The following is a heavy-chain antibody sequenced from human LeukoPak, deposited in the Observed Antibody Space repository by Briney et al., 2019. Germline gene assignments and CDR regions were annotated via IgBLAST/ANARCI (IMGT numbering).Heavy chain of an antibody. D-gene: IGHD3-10*01. CDR3: ARDRGVRSPRGTWFDP. J-gene: IGHJ5*02. CDR1: GFTFSSYA. CDR2: ISYDGSNK. V-gene: IGHV3-30-3*01. Sequence: GRSLRLSCAASGFTFSSYAMHWVRQAPGKGLEWVAVISYDGSNKYYADSVKGRFTISRDNSKNTLYLQMNSLRAEDTAVYYCARDRGVRSPRGTWFDPWGQGTLVTVSS.